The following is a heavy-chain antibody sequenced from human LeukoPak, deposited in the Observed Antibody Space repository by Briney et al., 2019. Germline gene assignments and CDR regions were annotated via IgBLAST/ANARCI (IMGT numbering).Heavy chain of an antibody. CDR3: ARSQGGNYRFWYFDL. V-gene: IGHV4-28*01. D-gene: IGHD1-26*01. Sequence: PSETLSLTCAVSGYSISSTNWRAWIRQPPGKGLEWIGYIYYTGSTYYNPSLKSRVTMSVATSKNQFSLDLSSVTAVDTAVYYCARSQGGNYRFWYFDLWGRGTLVTVSS. CDR1: GYSISSTNW. CDR2: IYYTGST. J-gene: IGHJ2*01.